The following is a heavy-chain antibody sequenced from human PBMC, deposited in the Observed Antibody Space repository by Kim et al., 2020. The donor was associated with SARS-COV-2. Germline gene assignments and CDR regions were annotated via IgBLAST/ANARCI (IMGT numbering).Heavy chain of an antibody. V-gene: IGHV3-48*02. CDR2: STI. Sequence: STIDYAESVKGRFTISRDNAKNSLYLQMNSLRDEDTAVYYCARSRSHFDYWGQGTLVTVSS. CDR3: ARSRSHFDY. J-gene: IGHJ4*02.